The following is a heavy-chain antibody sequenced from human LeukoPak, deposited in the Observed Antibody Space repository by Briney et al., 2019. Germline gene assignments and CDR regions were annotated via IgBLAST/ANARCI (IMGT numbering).Heavy chain of an antibody. CDR2: TNPNSGGT. V-gene: IGHV1-2*02. CDR3: ARDSRPIFEWQQLGGDY. D-gene: IGHD6-13*01. J-gene: IGHJ4*02. Sequence: ASVKVSCKASGYTFTGYYMHWVRQAPGQGLEWMGWTNPNSGGTNYAQKFQGRVTMTRDTSISTAHMELSRLRSDDTAVYYCARDSRPIFEWQQLGGDYWGQGTLVTVSS. CDR1: GYTFTGYY.